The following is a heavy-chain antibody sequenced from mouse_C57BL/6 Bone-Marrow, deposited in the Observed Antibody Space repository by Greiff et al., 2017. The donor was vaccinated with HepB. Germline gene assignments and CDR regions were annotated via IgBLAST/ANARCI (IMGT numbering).Heavy chain of an antibody. Sequence: EVKVEESGGGLVKPGGSLKLSCAASGFTFSDYGMHWVRQAPEKGLEWVAYISSGSSTIYYADTVKGRFPISRDNAKNTLFLQMTRLRSEDTAMYYCARGLYSNPFAYWGQGTLVTVSA. D-gene: IGHD2-5*01. CDR3: ARGLYSNPFAY. J-gene: IGHJ3*01. V-gene: IGHV5-17*01. CDR2: ISSGSSTI. CDR1: GFTFSDYG.